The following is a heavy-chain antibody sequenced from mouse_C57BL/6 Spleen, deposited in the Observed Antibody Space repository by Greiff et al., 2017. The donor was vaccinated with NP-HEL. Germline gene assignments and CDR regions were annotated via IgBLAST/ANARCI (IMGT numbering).Heavy chain of an antibody. J-gene: IGHJ3*01. CDR3: ASSIYYDYDRFAY. D-gene: IGHD2-4*01. CDR1: GYSITSGYY. CDR2: ISYDGSN. V-gene: IGHV3-6*01. Sequence: EVQLQESGPGLVKPSQSLSLTCSVTGYSITSGYYWNWIRQFPGNKLEWMGYISYDGSNNYNPSLKNRISITRDTSKNQFFLKLNSVTTEDTATYYCASSIYYDYDRFAYWGQGTLVTVSA.